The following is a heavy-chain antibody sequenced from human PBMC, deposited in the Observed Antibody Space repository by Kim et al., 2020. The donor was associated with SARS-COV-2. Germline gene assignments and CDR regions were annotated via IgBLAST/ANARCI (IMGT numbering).Heavy chain of an antibody. Sequence: NLSIKSRVTISVDTSKNQFSLKLSYMTATETAVYYCARGRAPAAPDAFDIWGQGTMVTVSS. J-gene: IGHJ3*02. CDR3: ARGRAPAAPDAFDI. D-gene: IGHD2-2*01. V-gene: IGHV4-30-2*04.